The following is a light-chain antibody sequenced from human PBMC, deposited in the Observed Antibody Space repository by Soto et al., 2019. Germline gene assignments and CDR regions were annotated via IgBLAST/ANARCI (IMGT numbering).Light chain of an antibody. CDR2: AAS. CDR3: QQSYSNPYT. CDR1: QSISSY. V-gene: IGKV1-39*01. J-gene: IGKJ5*01. Sequence: DIHMTQSPSSLSASVGYIFTITCRASQSISSYLNWYQQKKGKAPKLLIYAASSLQSGVPSRLSGSGYGTDLTITISSMQTEDFETYYCQQSYSNPYTFGQGTRLEIK.